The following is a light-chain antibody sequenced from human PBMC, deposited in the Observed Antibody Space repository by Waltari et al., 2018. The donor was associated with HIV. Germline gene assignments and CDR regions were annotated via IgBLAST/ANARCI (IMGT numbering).Light chain of an antibody. CDR1: SSNIGNNF. Sequence: QSVLTQPPSVSAAPGQKVTISCSGSSSNIGNNFVSWYQQLPGTAPKLLIYAKNKRPSGIPDRCSGSKSGTSATLGITGLQTGDEADYYCGTWDSSLSAGLFGGGTKLTVL. CDR2: AKN. CDR3: GTWDSSLSAGL. V-gene: IGLV1-51*01. J-gene: IGLJ3*02.